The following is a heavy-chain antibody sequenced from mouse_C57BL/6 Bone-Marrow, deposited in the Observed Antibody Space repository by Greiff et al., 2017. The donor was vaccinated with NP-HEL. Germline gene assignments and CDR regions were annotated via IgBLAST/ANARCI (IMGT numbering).Heavy chain of an antibody. CDR1: GFTFSSYG. CDR2: ISSGGCYT. Sequence: EVKLMESGGDLVKPGGSLKLSCAASGFTFSSYGMSWVRQTPDKRLEWVATISSGGCYTYYPDSVKGRFTISRDNAKNTLYLQMSSLKSEDTAMYYCARGWGADFTWFAYWGQGTLVTVSA. J-gene: IGHJ3*01. CDR3: ARGWGADFTWFAY. V-gene: IGHV5-6*01.